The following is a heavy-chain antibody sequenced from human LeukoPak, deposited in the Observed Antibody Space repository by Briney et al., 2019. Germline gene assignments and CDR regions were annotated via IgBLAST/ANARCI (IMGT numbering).Heavy chain of an antibody. CDR1: GFTFSSYS. CDR3: ARVSREMATITAPDY. J-gene: IGHJ4*02. V-gene: IGHV3-21*01. CDR2: ISSSSSYI. D-gene: IGHD5-24*01. Sequence: GGSLRLSCAASGFTFSSYSMNWVCQAPGKGLEWVSSISSSSSYIHYADSVKGRFTISRDNSKNTLYPQMNSLRAGDTAVYYCARVSREMATITAPDYWGQGTLVTVSS.